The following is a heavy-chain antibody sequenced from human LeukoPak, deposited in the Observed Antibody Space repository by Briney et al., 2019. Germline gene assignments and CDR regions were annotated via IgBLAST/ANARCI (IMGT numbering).Heavy chain of an antibody. CDR2: IIPIFGTA. D-gene: IGHD6-6*01. CDR3: ARALPKGQLDYLYYMDV. V-gene: IGHV1-69*13. Sequence: SVKVSYKASGGTFSRYAISWVRQAPGQGLEWMGGIIPIFGTANYAQKFQGRVTITADESTSTAYMELSSLRSEDTAVYYCARALPKGQLDYLYYMDVWGKGTTVTVSS. CDR1: GGTFSRYA. J-gene: IGHJ6*03.